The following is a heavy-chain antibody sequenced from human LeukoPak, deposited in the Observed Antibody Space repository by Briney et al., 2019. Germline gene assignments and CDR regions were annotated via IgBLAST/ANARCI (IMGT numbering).Heavy chain of an antibody. D-gene: IGHD3-10*01. CDR3: AREGYGSGRAELHF. CDR2: MSPTNGNT. CDR1: GYTFTGYY. Sequence: ASVKVSCKASGYTFTGYYMHWLRQAPGQGLEWMGWMSPTNGNTGYAQKFQGRVNMTRDTSINTAYLELSSLRSDDTAVYYCAREGYGSGRAELHFWGQGALVTVSS. V-gene: IGHV1-8*02. J-gene: IGHJ4*02.